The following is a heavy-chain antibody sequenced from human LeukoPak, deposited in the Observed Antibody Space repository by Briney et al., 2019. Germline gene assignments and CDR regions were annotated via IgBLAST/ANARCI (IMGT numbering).Heavy chain of an antibody. J-gene: IGHJ6*02. Sequence: PSETLSLTCTVSGGSISSSSYYWGWIRQPPGKGLEWIGSIYYSGSIYYNPSLKSRVTISVDTSKNQFSLKLSSVTAADTAVYYCASESVVVPAAMETTYYYYYGMDVWGQGTTVTVSS. D-gene: IGHD2-2*01. CDR3: ASESVVVPAAMETTYYYYYGMDV. V-gene: IGHV4-39*01. CDR2: IYYSGSI. CDR1: GGSISSSSYY.